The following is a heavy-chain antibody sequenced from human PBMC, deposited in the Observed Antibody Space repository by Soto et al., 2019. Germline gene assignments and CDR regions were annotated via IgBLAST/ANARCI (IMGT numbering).Heavy chain of an antibody. Sequence: SVKVSCKASGGTFSSYAISWVRQAPGQGLEWMGGIIPIFGTANYAQKFQGRVTITADESTSTAYMELSSLRSEDTAVYYCAILGYCSGGSCYSGYYYYMDVWGKGTTVTVSS. V-gene: IGHV1-69*13. CDR2: IIPIFGTA. CDR3: AILGYCSGGSCYSGYYYYMDV. D-gene: IGHD2-15*01. CDR1: GGTFSSYA. J-gene: IGHJ6*03.